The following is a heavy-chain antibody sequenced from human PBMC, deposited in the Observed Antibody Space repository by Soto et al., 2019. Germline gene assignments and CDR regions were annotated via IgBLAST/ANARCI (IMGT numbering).Heavy chain of an antibody. CDR3: ARALWGPAGHINWVDP. Sequence: SETLSLTSSASACFLSFRGYSWSTNRQPPGKGLEWIVYIYYSGSTYYNPSLKSRVTISVDTSKNQFSLKLTSVTAADTAVYYCARALWGPAGHINWVDPWGQGTLVTVS. D-gene: IGHD2-2*01. CDR1: ACFLSFRGYS. J-gene: IGHJ5*02. V-gene: IGHV4-30-4*07. CDR2: IYYSGST.